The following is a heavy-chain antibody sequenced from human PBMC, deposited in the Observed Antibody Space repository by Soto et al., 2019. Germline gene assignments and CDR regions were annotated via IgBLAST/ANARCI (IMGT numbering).Heavy chain of an antibody. Sequence: QVQLVESGGGVVQPGRSLRLSCAASRFTFTTYAMNWVRQAPGKGLEWVALMSSDGTNEHYADSVRGRFTVSRDNSRNTLFLQMNNLRTDDTAVYYCVRCGYISGWYCYFDFWGLGTLVTVSS. CDR1: RFTFTTYA. J-gene: IGHJ4*02. V-gene: IGHV3-30-3*01. CDR3: VRCGYISGWYCYFDF. D-gene: IGHD6-19*01. CDR2: MSSDGTNE.